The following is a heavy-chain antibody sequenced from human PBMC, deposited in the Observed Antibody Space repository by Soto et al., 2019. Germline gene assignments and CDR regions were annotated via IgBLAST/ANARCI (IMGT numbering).Heavy chain of an antibody. J-gene: IGHJ4*02. D-gene: IGHD3-10*01. CDR3: ATRPVYYFTGFDY. Sequence: SLRLSCAASGFTFSSYAMSWVRQAPGKGLEWVSAISGSGGSTYYADSVKGRFTISRDNSKNTLYLQMNSLRAEDTAVYYCATRPVYYFTGFDYWGQGTLVTVSS. CDR1: GFTFSSYA. V-gene: IGHV3-23*01. CDR2: ISGSGGST.